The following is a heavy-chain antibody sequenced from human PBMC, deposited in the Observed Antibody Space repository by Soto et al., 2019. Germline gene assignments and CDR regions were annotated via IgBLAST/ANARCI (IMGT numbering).Heavy chain of an antibody. V-gene: IGHV1-69*13. D-gene: IGHD2-15*01. CDR2: IIPIFGTA. CDR3: ARGGHGYCSSTSCFLGYCSGGSCYDYYGMDV. J-gene: IGHJ6*02. Sequence: GASVKVSCKASGGTFSSYAISWVLQAPGQGLEWMGGIIPIFGTANYAQKFQGRVTITADESTSTAYMELSSLRSEDTAVYYCARGGHGYCSSTSCFLGYCSGGSCYDYYGMDVWGQGTTVTVSS. CDR1: GGTFSSYA.